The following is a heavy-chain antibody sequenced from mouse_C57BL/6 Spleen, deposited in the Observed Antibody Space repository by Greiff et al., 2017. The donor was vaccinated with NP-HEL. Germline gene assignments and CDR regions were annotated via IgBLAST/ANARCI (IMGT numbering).Heavy chain of an antibody. CDR1: GFTFSSYT. Sequence: EVKLVESGGGLVKPGGSLKLSCAASGFTFSSYTMSWVRQTPEKRLEWVATISGGGGNTYYPDSVKGRFTISRDNAKNTLDLQMSSLRSEDTALYYCARRDWGHWYFDVWGTGTTVTVSS. CDR3: ARRDWGHWYFDV. D-gene: IGHD4-1*01. V-gene: IGHV5-9*01. J-gene: IGHJ1*03. CDR2: ISGGGGNT.